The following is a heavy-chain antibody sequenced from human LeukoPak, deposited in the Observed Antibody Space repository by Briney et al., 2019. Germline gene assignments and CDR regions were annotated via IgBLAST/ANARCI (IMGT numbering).Heavy chain of an antibody. Sequence: AASVKVSCKASGYTFTSYDINWVRQATGQGLEWMGWMNPNSGYTGYAQKFQGRVTITRNTSISTAYMELSSLRSEDTAVYYCARLHYDILTGYYYRHAFDIWGQGTMVTVSS. J-gene: IGHJ3*02. V-gene: IGHV1-8*03. D-gene: IGHD3-9*01. CDR2: MNPNSGYT. CDR3: ARLHYDILTGYYYRHAFDI. CDR1: GYTFTSYD.